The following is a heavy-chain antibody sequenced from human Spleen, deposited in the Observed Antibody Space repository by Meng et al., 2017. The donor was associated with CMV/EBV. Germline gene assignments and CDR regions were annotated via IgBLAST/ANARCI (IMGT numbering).Heavy chain of an antibody. Sequence: RGTWWGSVRQPPGKGLEWIGEIYHSGSTNYNPSLKSRVTISVDKSKNQFSLKLSSVTAADTAVYYCASRTLQYDFWSGYNYRGFDYWGQGTLVTVSS. CDR2: IYHSGST. D-gene: IGHD3-3*01. J-gene: IGHJ4*02. CDR3: ASRTLQYDFWSGYNYRGFDY. CDR1: RGTW. V-gene: IGHV4-4*02.